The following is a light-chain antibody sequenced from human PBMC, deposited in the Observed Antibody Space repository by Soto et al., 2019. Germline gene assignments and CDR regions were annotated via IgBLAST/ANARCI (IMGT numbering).Light chain of an antibody. Sequence: DIQMTQSPSSLSASVGDRVTITCQSSQDITSYLNWYQHKPGKAPKLLNYDASLLEARVPPRFSGSGSGTDFTLTISSLQPEDVATYYCQHCDYLPIFGPGTTVDFK. CDR1: QDITSY. CDR3: QHCDYLPI. J-gene: IGKJ3*01. V-gene: IGKV1-33*01. CDR2: DAS.